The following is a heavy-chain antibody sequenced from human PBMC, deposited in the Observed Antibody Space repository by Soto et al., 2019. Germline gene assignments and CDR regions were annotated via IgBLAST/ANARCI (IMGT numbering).Heavy chain of an antibody. D-gene: IGHD3-3*01. Sequence: GASVKVSCKASGYTFTSYGISWVRQAPGQGLEWMGWISAYNGNTNYAQKLQGRVTMTTDTSTSTAYMELRSLRSDDTAVYYCASLYYDFWSGYPYYGMDVWGQGTTVTVSS. V-gene: IGHV1-18*01. CDR2: ISAYNGNT. J-gene: IGHJ6*02. CDR1: GYTFTSYG. CDR3: ASLYYDFWSGYPYYGMDV.